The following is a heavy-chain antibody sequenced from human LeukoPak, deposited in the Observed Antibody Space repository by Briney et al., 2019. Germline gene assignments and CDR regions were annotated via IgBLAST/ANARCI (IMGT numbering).Heavy chain of an antibody. CDR1: GGSISSYY. Sequence: SETLSLTCTVSGGSISSYYWSWIRQPPGKGLEWIGYIYYSGSTYYNPSLKSRVTISVDTSKNQFSLKLSSVTAADTAVYYCARAEQQLVVWFDPWGQGTLVTVSS. D-gene: IGHD6-13*01. V-gene: IGHV4-59*12. CDR2: IYYSGST. J-gene: IGHJ5*02. CDR3: ARAEQQLVVWFDP.